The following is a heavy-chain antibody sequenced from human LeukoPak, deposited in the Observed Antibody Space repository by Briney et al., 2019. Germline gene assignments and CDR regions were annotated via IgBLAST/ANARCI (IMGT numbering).Heavy chain of an antibody. CDR1: GYTFTGYY. CDR2: INPNSGGT. J-gene: IGHJ4*02. Sequence: ASVKVSCKASGYTFTGYYMHWVRQAPGQGLECMGWINPNSGGTNYAQKFQGWVTMTRDTSISTAYMELSRLRSDDTAVYYCARAYSSSYFYFDYWGQGTLVTVSS. V-gene: IGHV1-2*04. D-gene: IGHD6-13*01. CDR3: ARAYSSSYFYFDY.